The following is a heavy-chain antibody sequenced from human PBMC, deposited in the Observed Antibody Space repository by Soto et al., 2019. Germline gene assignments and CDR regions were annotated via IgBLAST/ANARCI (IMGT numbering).Heavy chain of an antibody. CDR3: AHRRLGGWYSDLDY. D-gene: IGHD6-19*01. V-gene: IGHV2-5*02. CDR2: IYWDDDK. CDR1: GFSLSTDDVG. J-gene: IGHJ4*02. Sequence: QITLKESGPTLVKPTQTLTLTCTVSGFSLSTDDVGVAWIRQPPGKALEWLALIYWDDDKRYSPSLKSRLTISRDTSKNQVVLTMTNMDPVDTAKYYGAHRRLGGWYSDLDYWGQGALVTVSS.